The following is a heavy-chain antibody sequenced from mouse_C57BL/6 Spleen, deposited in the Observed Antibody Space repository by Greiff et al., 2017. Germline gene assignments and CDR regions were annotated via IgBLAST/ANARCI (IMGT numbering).Heavy chain of an antibody. V-gene: IGHV1-64*01. J-gene: IGHJ1*03. CDR3: ARGTTVVATYWYFDV. D-gene: IGHD1-1*01. CDR1: GYTFTSYW. CDR2: IHPNSGST. Sequence: QVQLQQPGAELVKPGASVKLSCKASGYTFTSYWMHWVKQRPGQGLEWIGMIHPNSGSTNYNEKFKSKATLTVDKSSSTAYMQLSSLTSEDSAVYYCARGTTVVATYWYFDVWGTGTTVTVSS.